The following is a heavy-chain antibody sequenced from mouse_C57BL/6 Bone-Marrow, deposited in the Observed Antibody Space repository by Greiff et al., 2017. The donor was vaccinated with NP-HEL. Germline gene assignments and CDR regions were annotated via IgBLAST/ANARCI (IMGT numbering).Heavy chain of an antibody. CDR3: ARWGYSIKFAY. V-gene: IGHV1-26*01. J-gene: IGHJ3*01. Sequence: EVQLQQSGPELVKPGASVKISCKASGYTFTDYYMNWVKQSHGKSLEWIGDINPNNGGTSYNQKFKGKATLTVDKSSSTAYMELRSLTSEDSAVYYCARWGYSIKFAYWGQGTLVTVSA. CDR1: GYTFTDYY. CDR2: INPNNGGT. D-gene: IGHD2-5*01.